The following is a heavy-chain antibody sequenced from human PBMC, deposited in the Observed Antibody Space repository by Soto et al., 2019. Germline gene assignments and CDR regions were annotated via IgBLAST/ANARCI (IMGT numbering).Heavy chain of an antibody. J-gene: IGHJ5*02. CDR3: VRDLRYCSGGSCYSDVFDP. CDR1: GYTFTGYY. D-gene: IGHD2-15*01. V-gene: IGHV1-2*04. CDR2: INPNSGGT. Sequence: ASVKVSCKASGYTFTGYYMHWVRQAPGQGLEWMGWINPNSGGTNYAQKFQGWVTMTRDTSISTAYMELSRLRSDDTAVYYCVRDLRYCSGGSCYSDVFDPWGQGTLVTVSS.